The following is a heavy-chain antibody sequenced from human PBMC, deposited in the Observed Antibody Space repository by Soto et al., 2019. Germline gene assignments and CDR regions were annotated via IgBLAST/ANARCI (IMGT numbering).Heavy chain of an antibody. J-gene: IGHJ4*02. D-gene: IGHD5-18*01. CDR3: GRVGGRYSYDMFDY. V-gene: IGHV4-61*01. CDR1: GGSVSSGSYY. Sequence: QVQLQESGPGLVKPSETLSLTCTVSGGSVSSGSYYWSWMRQPPGKGLEWIGYIYYSGSTNYNPSLKSRVTISVDTSKNQFSLKLSSVTAADTDVYYCGRVGGRYSYDMFDYWGQGTLVTVSS. CDR2: IYYSGST.